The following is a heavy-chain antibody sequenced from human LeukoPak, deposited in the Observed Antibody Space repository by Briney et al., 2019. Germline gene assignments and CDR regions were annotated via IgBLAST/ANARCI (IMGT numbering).Heavy chain of an antibody. D-gene: IGHD4-17*01. J-gene: IGHJ5*02. V-gene: IGHV1-69*04. CDR1: GGTFSSYD. CDR2: IIPILGIA. Sequence: GASVKVSCKASGGTFSSYDISWVRQAPGQGLEWMGRIIPILGIANYAQKFQGRVTITADKSTSTAYMELSSLRSEDTAVYYCARDRDYGDYGGWFDPWGQGTLVTVSS. CDR3: ARDRDYGDYGGWFDP.